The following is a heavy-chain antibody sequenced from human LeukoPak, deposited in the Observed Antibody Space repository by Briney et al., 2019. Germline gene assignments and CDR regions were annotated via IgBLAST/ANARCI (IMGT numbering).Heavy chain of an antibody. CDR1: GFTFSSYG. CDR2: ISYDGGNK. D-gene: IGHD6-19*01. CDR3: AKDAVAGVSGFDY. V-gene: IGHV3-30*18. Sequence: PGGSLRLSCAASGFTFSSYGMHWVRQAPGKGLEWVAVISYDGGNKYYADSVKGRFTISRDNSKNTLYLQMNSLRAEDTAVYYCAKDAVAGVSGFDYWGQGTLVTVSS. J-gene: IGHJ4*02.